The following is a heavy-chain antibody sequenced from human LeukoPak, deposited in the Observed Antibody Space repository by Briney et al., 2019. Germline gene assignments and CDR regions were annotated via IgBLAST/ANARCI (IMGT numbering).Heavy chain of an antibody. D-gene: IGHD3-10*01. Sequence: ASVKVSCKASGGTFSSYAISWVRQAPGQGLEWMGGIIPIFGTANYAQKFQGRVTITADESTSTAYMELSRLRSDDTAVYYCARGAGRYYYGSGSYYDSHWFDPWGQGTLVTVSS. J-gene: IGHJ5*02. CDR3: ARGAGRYYYGSGSYYDSHWFDP. CDR2: IIPIFGTA. V-gene: IGHV1-69*13. CDR1: GGTFSSYA.